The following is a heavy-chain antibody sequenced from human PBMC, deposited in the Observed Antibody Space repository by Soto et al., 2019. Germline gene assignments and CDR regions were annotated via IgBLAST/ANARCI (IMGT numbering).Heavy chain of an antibody. J-gene: IGHJ4*02. CDR2: INHSGST. Sequence: SETLSLTCAVHGGSFRCYYWSWIRQPPGKGLEWIGEINHSGSTNYNPSLKSRVTISVDTSKNQFSLKLSSVTAADTAVYYCARQFLYKAVIVGPCDYWGQGTLVTVSS. CDR1: GGSFRCYY. CDR3: ARQFLYKAVIVGPCDY. V-gene: IGHV4-34*01. D-gene: IGHD3-16*02.